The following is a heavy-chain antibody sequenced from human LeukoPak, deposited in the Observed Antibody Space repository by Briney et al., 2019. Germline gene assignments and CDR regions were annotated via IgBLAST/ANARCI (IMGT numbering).Heavy chain of an antibody. D-gene: IGHD3-10*02. J-gene: IGHJ4*02. CDR1: GGSISSYY. CDR2: IYYSGST. Sequence: SETLSLTCTVSGGSISSYYWSWIRQPPGKGLEWIGYIYYSGSTNYNPSLKSRVTISIDTSKNQLSLQLTSVTAADTAVYYCATDVRGLVPYYFDFWGQGTLVTVSS. V-gene: IGHV4-59*01. CDR3: ATDVRGLVPYYFDF.